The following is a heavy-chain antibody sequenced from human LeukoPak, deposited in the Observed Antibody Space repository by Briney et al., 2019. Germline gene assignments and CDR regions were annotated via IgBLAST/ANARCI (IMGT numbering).Heavy chain of an antibody. Sequence: GGSLRLSCAASGFTFSSYGMHWVRQAPGKGLERVSYISSSSSTIYYADSVKGRFTISRDNAKNSLYLQMNSLRAEDTAVYYCARGDYVNWGQGTLVTVSS. CDR3: ARGDYVN. V-gene: IGHV3-48*04. D-gene: IGHD4-17*01. CDR1: GFTFSSYG. CDR2: ISSSSSTI. J-gene: IGHJ4*02.